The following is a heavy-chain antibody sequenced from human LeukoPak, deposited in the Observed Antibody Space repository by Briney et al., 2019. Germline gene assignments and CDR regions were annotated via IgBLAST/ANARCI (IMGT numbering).Heavy chain of an antibody. D-gene: IGHD3-9*01. V-gene: IGHV3-30-3*01. Sequence: GGSLRLSCAASGFTFSSYAMHWVRQAPGKGLEWVAVISYDGSNKYYADSVKGRFTISRDNSKNTLYLQMNSLRAEDTAVYYCAREYYDILTGYYPPGYWGQGTLVTVSS. CDR2: ISYDGSNK. CDR1: GFTFSSYA. J-gene: IGHJ4*02. CDR3: AREYYDILTGYYPPGY.